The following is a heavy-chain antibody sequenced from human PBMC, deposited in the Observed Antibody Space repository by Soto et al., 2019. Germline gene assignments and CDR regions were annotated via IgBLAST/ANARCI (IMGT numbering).Heavy chain of an antibody. CDR2: IYYSGST. J-gene: IGHJ4*02. V-gene: IGHV4-39*01. Sequence: PSQTLSLTCTVADGSSISISYYCGLIRQPPGKGLEWIGSIYYSGSTYYNPSLKSRVTISVDTSKNQFSLKLSSVTAADTAVYYCARYDYYYDSSGFYFDYWGQGTLVTVS. D-gene: IGHD3-22*01. CDR1: DGSSISISYY. CDR3: ARYDYYYDSSGFYFDY.